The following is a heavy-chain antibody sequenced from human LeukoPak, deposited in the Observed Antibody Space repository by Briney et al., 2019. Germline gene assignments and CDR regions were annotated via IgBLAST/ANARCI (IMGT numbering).Heavy chain of an antibody. V-gene: IGHV4-61*02. D-gene: IGHD6-13*01. CDR3: ARRGSSFFDY. J-gene: IGHJ4*02. CDR2: IYTSGST. CDR1: GGSISSGSYY. Sequence: SQTLSLTCTVSGGSISSGSYYWSWIRQPAGKGLEWIGRIYTSGSTNYNPSLKSRVTISVDTSKNQFSLKLSSVTAADTAVYYCARRGSSFFDYWGQGILVTVSS.